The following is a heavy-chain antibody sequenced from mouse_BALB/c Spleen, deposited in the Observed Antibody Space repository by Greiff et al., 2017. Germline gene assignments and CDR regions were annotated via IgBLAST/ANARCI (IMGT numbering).Heavy chain of an antibody. CDR3: ARDYGSSYFDY. CDR1: GFAFSSYD. Sequence: EVQVVESGGGLVKPGGSLKLSCAASGFAFSSYDMSWVRQTPEKRLEWVAYINSGGGSTYYPDTVKGRFTISRDNAKNTLYLQMSSLKSEDTAMYYCARDYGSSYFDYWGQGTTLTVSS. CDR2: INSGGGST. J-gene: IGHJ2*01. D-gene: IGHD1-1*01. V-gene: IGHV5-12-1*01.